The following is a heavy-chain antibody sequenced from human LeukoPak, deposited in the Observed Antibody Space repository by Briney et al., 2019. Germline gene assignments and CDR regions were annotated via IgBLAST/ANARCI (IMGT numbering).Heavy chain of an antibody. CDR1: GFTFSNFG. V-gene: IGHV3-30*02. CDR2: IRYDGTNK. CDR3: AKDYSSSWYYFDY. J-gene: IGHJ4*02. Sequence: GGSLRLSCAASGFTFSNFGMHWVRQAPGKGLQSVAFIRYDGTNKYYADSVKGRFSISRDTSKNTLSLQMISLRAEDTAIYYCAKDYSSSWYYFDYWGQGTLVTVSS. D-gene: IGHD6-13*01.